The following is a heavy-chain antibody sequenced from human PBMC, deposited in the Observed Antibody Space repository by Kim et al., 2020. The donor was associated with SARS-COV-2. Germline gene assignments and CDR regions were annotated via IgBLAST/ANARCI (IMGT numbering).Heavy chain of an antibody. J-gene: IGHJ4*02. CDR2: IDTNADRT. Sequence: GGSLRLSCVATGFTFSDYAMNWVRQFPGKGLEWVSTIDTNADRTHYGGSVKGRFTISRDNSKNTLFLQMNSLRVDDTAIYYCVLRCGEHFDFWGQGTLVTVSP. CDR3: VLRCGEHFDF. D-gene: IGHD3-10*01. CDR1: GFTFSDYA. V-gene: IGHV3-23*05.